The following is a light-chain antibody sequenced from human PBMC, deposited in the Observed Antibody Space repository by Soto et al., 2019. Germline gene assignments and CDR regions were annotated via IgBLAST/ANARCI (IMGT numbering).Light chain of an antibody. V-gene: IGKV3-20*01. CDR3: QQFGHSPRT. CDR2: ATS. Sequence: EVVLTQTPGTLSLSPGQRATLSCRASHSVSTNYLAWYQQKPGQAPRLLIHATSTRATGIPDRFSGSGPGTYFTLTISRLEPEDFAVYYCQQFGHSPRTFGQGTRVEIK. J-gene: IGKJ1*01. CDR1: HSVSTNY.